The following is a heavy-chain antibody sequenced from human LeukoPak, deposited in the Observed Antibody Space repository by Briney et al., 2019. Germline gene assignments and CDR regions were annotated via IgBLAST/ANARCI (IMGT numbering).Heavy chain of an antibody. D-gene: IGHD6-13*01. Sequence: GGSLRLSCAASGFTFGSYAMSWVRQAPGKGLGWVSTISGSGGSTYYADSVKGRFTISRDNSKNTLYLQMNSLRAEDTAVYYCAKGQSAGYSRPFDYWGQGTLVTVSS. CDR3: AKGQSAGYSRPFDY. V-gene: IGHV3-23*01. CDR1: GFTFGSYA. CDR2: ISGSGGST. J-gene: IGHJ4*02.